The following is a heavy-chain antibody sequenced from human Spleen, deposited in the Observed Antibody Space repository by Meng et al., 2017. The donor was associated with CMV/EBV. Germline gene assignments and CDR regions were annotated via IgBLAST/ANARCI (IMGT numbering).Heavy chain of an antibody. D-gene: IGHD3-3*01. CDR1: GFTFSSYG. J-gene: IGHJ6*02. Sequence: GGSLRLSCAASGFTFSSYGMHWVRQAPGKGLEWVAVIWYDGSNKYYADSVKGRFTISRDISKNTLYLQMNSLRAEDTAVYYCARSNDFWSPYYYGMDVWGQGTTVTVSS. V-gene: IGHV3-33*01. CDR2: IWYDGSNK. CDR3: ARSNDFWSPYYYGMDV.